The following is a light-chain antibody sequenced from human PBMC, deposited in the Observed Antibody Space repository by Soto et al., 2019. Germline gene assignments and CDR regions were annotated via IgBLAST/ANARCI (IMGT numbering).Light chain of an antibody. V-gene: IGKV3-15*01. CDR2: AAS. J-gene: IGKJ2*01. Sequence: EIVMTQSPATLSVSPGEGATLSCRASQSVSGNLAWYQQKPGQAPRLLIYAASTRATGIPARFSGSGSGTEFTLAISSLQSEDFAVYYCQQYNDWPPYTFGQGTKLEIK. CDR3: QQYNDWPPYT. CDR1: QSVSGN.